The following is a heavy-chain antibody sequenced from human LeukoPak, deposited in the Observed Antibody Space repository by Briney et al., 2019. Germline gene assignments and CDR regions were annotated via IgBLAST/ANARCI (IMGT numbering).Heavy chain of an antibody. Sequence: PGGSLRLSCAASGFTFSSYAMHWVRQAPGKGLEWVAVISYDGSNKYNADSVKGRFTISRDNSKNTLYLQMNSLRAEDTAVYYCARVGAPCSGGSCYRYYGMDVWGQGTTVTVSS. D-gene: IGHD2-15*01. CDR3: ARVGAPCSGGSCYRYYGMDV. V-gene: IGHV3-30-3*01. J-gene: IGHJ6*02. CDR1: GFTFSSYA. CDR2: ISYDGSNK.